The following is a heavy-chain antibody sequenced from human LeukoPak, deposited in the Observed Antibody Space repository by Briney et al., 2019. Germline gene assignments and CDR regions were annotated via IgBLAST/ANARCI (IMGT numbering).Heavy chain of an antibody. V-gene: IGHV3-21*01. CDR1: GFTFSSHS. CDR3: ASHTWQLDYFDY. D-gene: IGHD6-13*01. J-gene: IGHJ4*02. CDR2: ISPSGNYI. Sequence: PGGSLRLSCAASGFTFSSHSMNWVRQAPGKGLEWVSSISPSGNYIYYADSVEGRFTISRDNAKNSLYLQMNSLGAEDTAVYYCASHTWQLDYFDYWGQGTLVTVSS.